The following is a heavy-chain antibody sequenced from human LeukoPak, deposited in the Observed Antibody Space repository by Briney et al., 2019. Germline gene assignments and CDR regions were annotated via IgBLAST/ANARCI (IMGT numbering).Heavy chain of an antibody. CDR3: ATAVASSSGWYADY. V-gene: IGHV3-33*08. Sequence: GGSLRLSCAASGFTFSSYAMTWVRQAPGKGLEWVAVIWYDGSNKYYADSVKGRFTVSRDNSKNTLYLQMNSLRAEDTAVYYCATAVASSSGWYADYWGQGTLVTVSS. CDR2: IWYDGSNK. J-gene: IGHJ4*02. CDR1: GFTFSSYA. D-gene: IGHD6-19*01.